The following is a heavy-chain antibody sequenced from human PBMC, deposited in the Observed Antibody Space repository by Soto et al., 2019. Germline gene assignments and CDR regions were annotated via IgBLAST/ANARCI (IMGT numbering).Heavy chain of an antibody. CDR1: GFTFTSSA. Sequence: GASVKVSCKASGFTFTSSAVQWVRQARGQRLEWIGWIVVGSGNTNYAQKFQERVTITRDMSTSTAYMELSSLRSEDTAVYYCAARPLGRYYDSSGSQADYWGQGTLVTVSS. V-gene: IGHV1-58*01. J-gene: IGHJ4*02. CDR3: AARPLGRYYDSSGSQADY. CDR2: IVVGSGNT. D-gene: IGHD3-22*01.